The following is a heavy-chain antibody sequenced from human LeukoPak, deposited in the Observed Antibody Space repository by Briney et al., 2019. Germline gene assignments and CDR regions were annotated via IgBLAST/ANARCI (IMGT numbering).Heavy chain of an antibody. D-gene: IGHD3-16*01. Sequence: GGSLRLSCAASGFTLSSCTIVWLRQPPGKGLEWVAVVSYDGTVQYYTDSVKGRFIISRDNSKSTLSLQMSSLTVEDTAMYYCARDWGVDTWGQGTLVTVSP. V-gene: IGHV3-30*04. CDR1: GFTLSSCT. CDR3: ARDWGVDT. J-gene: IGHJ5*02. CDR2: VSYDGTVQ.